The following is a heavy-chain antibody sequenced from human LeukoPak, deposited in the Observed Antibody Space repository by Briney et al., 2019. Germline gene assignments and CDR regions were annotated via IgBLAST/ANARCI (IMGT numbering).Heavy chain of an antibody. CDR2: IWYDGSNK. J-gene: IGHJ1*01. CDR1: GFTFSSYS. CDR3: ARVEYTLLEWFKESAEYFQH. Sequence: GGSLRLSCAASGFTFSSYSMNWVRQAPGKGLEWVAVIWYDGSNKYYADSVKGRFTISRDNAKNTLYLQMNSLRAEDTAVYYCARVEYTLLEWFKESAEYFQHWGQGTLVTVSS. V-gene: IGHV3-33*08. D-gene: IGHD3-3*01.